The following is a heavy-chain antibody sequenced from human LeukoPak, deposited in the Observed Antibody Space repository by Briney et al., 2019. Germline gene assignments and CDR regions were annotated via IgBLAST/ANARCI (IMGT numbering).Heavy chain of an antibody. Sequence: SETLSLTCVVYGESFSAYVWSWIRQSPGKGLQWIGEINQSGTTNYNPSLKSRVTISVDTSKNQFSLKLSSVTAADTAVYYCARVGLELRVLVWGQGTLVTVSS. CDR2: INQSGTT. J-gene: IGHJ4*02. V-gene: IGHV4-34*01. CDR1: GESFSAYV. D-gene: IGHD1-7*01. CDR3: ARVGLELRVLV.